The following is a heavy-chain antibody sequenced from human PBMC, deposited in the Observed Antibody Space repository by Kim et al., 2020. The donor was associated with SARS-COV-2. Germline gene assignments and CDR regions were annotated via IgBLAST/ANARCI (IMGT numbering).Heavy chain of an antibody. CDR3: ARDPSAWAAAMVQTRPSVMPFDG. D-gene: IGHD2-2*01. J-gene: IGHJ3*01. V-gene: IGHV4-39*07. CDR2: IYYSGST. Sequence: SETLSLTCTVSGGSISSSSYYWGWIRQPPGKGLEWIGSIYYSGSTYYNPSLKSRVTISVDTSKNQFSLKLSSVTAADTAVYYCARDPSAWAAAMVQTRPSVMPFDGRGRGTMVTVSS. CDR1: GGSISSSSYY.